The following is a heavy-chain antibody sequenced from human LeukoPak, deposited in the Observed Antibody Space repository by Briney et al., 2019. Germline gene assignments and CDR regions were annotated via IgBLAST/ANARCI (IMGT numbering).Heavy chain of an antibody. J-gene: IGHJ4*02. CDR1: GFTFDDYG. CDR3: ARGWRYYYDSSGYYGY. V-gene: IGHV3-20*04. Sequence: GGSLRLSCAASGFTFDDYGMSWVRQAPGKGLEWVSGINWNGGSTGYADSVKGRFTISRDNAKNSLYLQMNSLRAEDTALYYCARGWRYYYDSSGYYGYWGQGTLVTVSS. CDR2: INWNGGST. D-gene: IGHD3-22*01.